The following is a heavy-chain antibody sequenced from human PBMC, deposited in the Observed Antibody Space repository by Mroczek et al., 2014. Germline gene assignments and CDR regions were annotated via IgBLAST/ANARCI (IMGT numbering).Heavy chain of an antibody. CDR2: INHSGST. D-gene: IGHD1-14*01. J-gene: IGHJ6*02. CDR3: ATEGFHEPYYGMDV. CDR1: GGSFSGYY. V-gene: IGHV4-34*01. Sequence: QVQLQQWGAGLLKPSETLSLTCAVYGGSFSGYYWSWIRQPPGKGLEWIGEINHSGSTNYNPSLKSRVTISVDTSKNQFSLKLSSVTAADTAVYYCATEGFHEPYYGMDVWGQGTTVTVSS.